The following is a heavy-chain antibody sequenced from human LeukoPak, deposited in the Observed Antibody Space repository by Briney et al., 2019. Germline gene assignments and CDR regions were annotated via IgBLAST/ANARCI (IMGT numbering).Heavy chain of an antibody. D-gene: IGHD3-10*01. J-gene: IGHJ6*03. V-gene: IGHV4-4*07. Sequence: PSETLSLTCTVSGGSISSYYWSWIRQPAGKGLEWIGRIYTSGSTNYNPSLKSRVTMSVDTSKNQFSLKLSSVTAAGTAVYYCARVFPPSFGELSYYYYYYMDVWGKGTTVTVSS. CDR3: ARVFPPSFGELSYYYYYYMDV. CDR2: IYTSGST. CDR1: GGSISSYY.